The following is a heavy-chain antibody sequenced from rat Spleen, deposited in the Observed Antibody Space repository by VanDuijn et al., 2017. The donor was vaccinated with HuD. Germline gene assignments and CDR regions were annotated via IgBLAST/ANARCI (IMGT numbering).Heavy chain of an antibody. D-gene: IGHD4-3*01. V-gene: IGHV5-7*01. Sequence: EVQLVESGGGLVQPGRSLKLSCAASGFTFSDYNMAWVRQAPKKGLEWVATISYDGSSTYYRDSVKGRFTISRDNAKSTLYLQMASLRSEDTATYYCARHNSGYGVMDAWGQGASVTVSS. CDR2: ISYDGSST. CDR1: GFTFSDYN. J-gene: IGHJ4*01. CDR3: ARHNSGYGVMDA.